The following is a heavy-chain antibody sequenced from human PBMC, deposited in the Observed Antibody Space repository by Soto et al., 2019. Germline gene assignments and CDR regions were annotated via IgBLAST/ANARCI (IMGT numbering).Heavy chain of an antibody. CDR1: GGTFSSYA. D-gene: IGHD3-22*01. CDR3: ASSGAYYDSSGYYLNWFDP. J-gene: IGHJ5*02. Sequence: ASVKVSCKASGGTFSSYAISWVRQAPGQGLDWMGGIIPIFGTANYAQKFQGRVTITADESTSTAYMELSSLRSEDTAVYYCASSGAYYDSSGYYLNWFDPWGQGTLVTVSS. V-gene: IGHV1-69*13. CDR2: IIPIFGTA.